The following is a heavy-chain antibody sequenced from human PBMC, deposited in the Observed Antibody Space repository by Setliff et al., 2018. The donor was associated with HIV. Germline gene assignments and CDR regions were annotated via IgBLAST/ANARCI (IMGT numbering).Heavy chain of an antibody. CDR1: GGSFSGYY. CDR3: ARGTVVPYYLDY. J-gene: IGHJ4*02. V-gene: IGHV4-34*01. CDR2: INHSGST. Sequence: SETLSLTCAVHGGSFSGYYWNWIRQPPGRGLEWIGEINHSGSTNYNPSLKSRVTISVDTSKNQFSLKLSSVTAADTAVYYCARGTVVPYYLDYWGQGTLVTVSS. D-gene: IGHD2-15*01.